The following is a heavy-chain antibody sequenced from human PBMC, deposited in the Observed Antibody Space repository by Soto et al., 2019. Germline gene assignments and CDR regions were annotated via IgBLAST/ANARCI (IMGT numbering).Heavy chain of an antibody. V-gene: IGHV4-59*08. D-gene: IGHD3-10*01. CDR2: VHHSWGS. CDR1: GGSISSYY. J-gene: IGHJ6*02. CDR3: ARQGFGPLHGLVDV. Sequence: QVQLQESGPGLVKPSETLSLSCTVSGGSISSYYWRWFRQSPGKRMEWIGYVHHSWGSSYNPSLQSRVAISLDTSKSQFSLKVTSVTATYTAVYYCARQGFGPLHGLVDVWGQGTTVTVSS.